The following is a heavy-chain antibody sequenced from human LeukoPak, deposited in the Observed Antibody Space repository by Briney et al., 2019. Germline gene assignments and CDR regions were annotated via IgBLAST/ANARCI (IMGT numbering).Heavy chain of an antibody. J-gene: IGHJ4*02. CDR3: AKDFSPRRLAAGTPIYFDY. CDR1: GFTFSSYG. D-gene: IGHD6-13*01. Sequence: GRSLRLSCAASGFTFSSYGMHWVRQAPGKGLEWVAVISCDGSNKYYADSVKGRFTISRDNAKNSLYLQMNSLRAEDTAVYYCAKDFSPRRLAAGTPIYFDYWGQGTLVTVSS. CDR2: ISCDGSNK. V-gene: IGHV3-30*18.